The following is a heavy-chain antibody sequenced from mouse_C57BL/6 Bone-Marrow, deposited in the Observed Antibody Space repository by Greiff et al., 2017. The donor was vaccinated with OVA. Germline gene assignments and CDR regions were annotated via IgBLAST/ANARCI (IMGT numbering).Heavy chain of an antibody. J-gene: IGHJ1*03. V-gene: IGHV1-82*01. CDR1: GYAFSSSW. CDR3: ARLGSSYLYWYFDV. D-gene: IGHD1-1*01. Sequence: QVQLQQSGPELVKPGASVKISCKASGYAFSSSWMNWVKQRPGKGLEWIGRIYPGDGDTNYNGKFKGKATLTADKSSSTAYMQLSSLTSEDSAVYFCARLGSSYLYWYFDVWGTGTTVTVSS. CDR2: IYPGDGDT.